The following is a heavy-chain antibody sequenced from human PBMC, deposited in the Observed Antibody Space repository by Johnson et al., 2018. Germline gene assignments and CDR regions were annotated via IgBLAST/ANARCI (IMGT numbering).Heavy chain of an antibody. CDR2: IKQDGSEK. J-gene: IGHJ6*03. CDR3: GSTLRGPPGHYYDYYMDV. V-gene: IGHV3-7*01. CDR1: GFTFSIYW. D-gene: IGHD3-16*01. Sequence: VQLVQSVGGLVQPGGSLRLSCAASGFTFSIYWMSWVRQAPGKGLEWVANIKQDGSEKYYVDSVKGRVTISRDNDKNSLYLQMNSRRAEDTAVYDCGSTLRGPPGHYYDYYMDVWGKGTTVTVSS.